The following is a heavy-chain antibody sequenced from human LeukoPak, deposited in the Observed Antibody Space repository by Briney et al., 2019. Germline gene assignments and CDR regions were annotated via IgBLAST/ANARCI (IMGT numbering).Heavy chain of an antibody. D-gene: IGHD6-13*01. CDR2: IYYSGST. CDR3: ASPYSSSWYRDAFDI. V-gene: IGHV4-39*07. Sequence: ASETLSLTCTVSGGSISSSSYYWGWIRQPPGKGLEWIGSIYYSGSTHYNPSLKSRVTISVDTSKNQFSLKLSSVTAADTAVYYCASPYSSSWYRDAFDIWGQGTMVTVSS. CDR1: GGSISSSSYY. J-gene: IGHJ3*02.